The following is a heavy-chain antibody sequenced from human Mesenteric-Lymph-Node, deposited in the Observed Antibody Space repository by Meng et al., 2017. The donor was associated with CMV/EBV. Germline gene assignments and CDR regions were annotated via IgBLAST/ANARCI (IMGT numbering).Heavy chain of an antibody. Sequence: SETLSLTCTVSGDSITSDSTFYWGWIRQPPGKGLEWIGSIYYSGSTYYNPSLQSRVTLSVDTSKNQFSLKLTSVTAADTAVYYCARDLPGERFYDSWGQGTLVTVSS. J-gene: IGHJ4*02. V-gene: IGHV4-39*07. CDR2: IYYSGST. D-gene: IGHD3-10*01. CDR1: GDSITSDSTFY. CDR3: ARDLPGERFYDS.